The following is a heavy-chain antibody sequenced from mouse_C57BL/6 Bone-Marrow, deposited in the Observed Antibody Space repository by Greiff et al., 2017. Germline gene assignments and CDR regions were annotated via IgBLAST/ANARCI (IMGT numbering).Heavy chain of an antibody. J-gene: IGHJ2*01. CDR3: ARGGLTGNY. CDR1: GFTFSSYG. Sequence: EVQLQESGGDLVKPGGSLKLSCAASGFTFSSYGMSWVRQTPDKRLEWVATISSGGSYTYYPDSVKGRFTISRDNAKNTLYLQMSSLKSEDTAMYYCARGGLTGNYWGQGTTLTVSS. V-gene: IGHV5-6*01. D-gene: IGHD4-1*01. CDR2: ISSGGSYT.